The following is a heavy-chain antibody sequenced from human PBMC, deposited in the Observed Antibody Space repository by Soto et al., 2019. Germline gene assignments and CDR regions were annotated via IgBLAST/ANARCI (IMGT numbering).Heavy chain of an antibody. J-gene: IGHJ4*02. CDR1: GSSISPYY. CDR3: TRVGGYYGDYPNFDY. D-gene: IGHD4-17*01. CDR2: IYYTGST. V-gene: IGHV4-59*01. Sequence: SETLSLTCTVSGSSISPYYWSWIRQHPGKGLQWIGYIYYTGSTKYNPSLKSRVTLSLGTSRNQLSLKLSSVTAADTAVYYCTRVGGYYGDYPNFDYWGPGTLVTVSS.